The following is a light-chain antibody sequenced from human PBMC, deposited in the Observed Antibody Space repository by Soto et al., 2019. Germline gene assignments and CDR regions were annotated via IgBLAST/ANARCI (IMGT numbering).Light chain of an antibody. CDR2: SAS. V-gene: IGKV1-39*01. Sequence: DIPMSQSPSSLSASVGDSVTITCRASETIIDYLNWYQQQPGEAPKLLIFSASSLHSGVPSRFRGSGSGTHFTLTISSLQPEDFATYFCQQSFSAPRTFSQGTKLQAK. J-gene: IGKJ2*01. CDR3: QQSFSAPRT. CDR1: ETIIDY.